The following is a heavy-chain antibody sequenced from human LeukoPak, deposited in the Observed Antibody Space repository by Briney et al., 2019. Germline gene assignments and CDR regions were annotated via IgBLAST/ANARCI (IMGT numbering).Heavy chain of an antibody. J-gene: IGHJ5*02. CDR3: SRGGANDL. CDR1: GGSISSDY. D-gene: IGHD4/OR15-4a*01. CDR2: IFTSGST. Sequence: SESLSLTCTVSGGSISSDYWSWIRQPAGKGLEWIGRIFTSGSTSYNPSLKSRVTMSLDTSKNQFSLKLSSVTAADTAVYFCSRGGANDLWGQGTLVTVSS. V-gene: IGHV4-4*07.